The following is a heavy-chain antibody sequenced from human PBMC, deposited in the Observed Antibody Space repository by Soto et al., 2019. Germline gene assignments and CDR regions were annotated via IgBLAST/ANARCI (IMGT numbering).Heavy chain of an antibody. CDR3: ARARVTGNFKH. CDR2: IYYSGST. CDR1: GGPISSNSYY. J-gene: IGHJ1*01. V-gene: IGHV4-39*01. Sequence: SETLSLTCAVSGGPISSNSYYWGWIRQPPGKGLEWIGSIYYSGSTYYTPSLKSRVTVSVGTSKNQFSLKLTSVTAADTAVYFCARARVTGNFKHWGQGTLVTVSS. D-gene: IGHD3-10*01.